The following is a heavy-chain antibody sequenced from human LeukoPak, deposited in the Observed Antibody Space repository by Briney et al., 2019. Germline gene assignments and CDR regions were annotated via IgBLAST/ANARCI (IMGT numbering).Heavy chain of an antibody. J-gene: IGHJ6*02. CDR3: ATLHFYAMGV. CDR1: GFTFSSYW. V-gene: IGHV3-74*01. CDR2: ISDGGSTT. Sequence: GGSLRLSCAASGFTFSSYWMHWVRQAPGKGLVWVSRISDGGSTTTYADSVKGRFTISMDNTKNSLYLQVNSLRAEDTAMYYCATLHFYAMGVWGQGTTVTVSS.